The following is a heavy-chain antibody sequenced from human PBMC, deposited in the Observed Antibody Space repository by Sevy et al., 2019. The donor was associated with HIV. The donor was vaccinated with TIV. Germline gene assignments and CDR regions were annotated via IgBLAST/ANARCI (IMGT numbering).Heavy chain of an antibody. J-gene: IGHJ4*01. V-gene: IGHV1-2*06. CDR2: ISPMNGDT. Sequence: VKVSCKASGYTCTGYYIHWVRQAPGQGLEWMGRISPMNGDTDYAQKFQGRVTMTRDTSISAAYLDVTRLRSDDTATYYCARAYCSDGSCYEGAYWGHGTLVTVSS. D-gene: IGHD2-15*01. CDR1: GYTCTGYY. CDR3: ARAYCSDGSCYEGAY.